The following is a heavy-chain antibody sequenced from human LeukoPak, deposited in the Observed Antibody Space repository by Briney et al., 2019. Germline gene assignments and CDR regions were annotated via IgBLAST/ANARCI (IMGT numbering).Heavy chain of an antibody. Sequence: ASVKVSCKASGYTFTGYYMHWVRQAPGQGLEWMGWINPNSGGTNYAQKFQGRVTMTRDTSISTAYMELSRLRSDDTAVYYCARTTGSSGYYPTDYWGQGTLVTVS. D-gene: IGHD3-22*01. CDR2: INPNSGGT. CDR3: ARTTGSSGYYPTDY. CDR1: GYTFTGYY. J-gene: IGHJ4*02. V-gene: IGHV1-2*02.